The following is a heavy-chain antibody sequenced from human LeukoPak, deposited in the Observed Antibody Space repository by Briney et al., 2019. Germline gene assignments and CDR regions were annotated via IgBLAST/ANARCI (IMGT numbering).Heavy chain of an antibody. CDR3: AKDTPTTGYHLDS. CDR2: ISSSSSYI. J-gene: IGHJ4*02. V-gene: IGHV3-21*06. D-gene: IGHD1-1*01. Sequence: NPGGSLRLSCAASGFTFSSYSMNWVRQAPGKGLEWVSSISSSSSYIYYADSVKGRFTISRDNSENTLYLQINSLRVEDTAVYYCAKDTPTTGYHLDSWGQGTLVTVSS. CDR1: GFTFSSYS.